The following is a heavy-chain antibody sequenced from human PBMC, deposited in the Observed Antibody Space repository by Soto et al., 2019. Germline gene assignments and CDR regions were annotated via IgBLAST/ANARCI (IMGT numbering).Heavy chain of an antibody. CDR3: ARDEGYKWNYGGSWFDP. J-gene: IGHJ5*02. V-gene: IGHV1-18*01. CDR2: ISAYNGNT. CDR1: GYTFTSYG. Sequence: QVQLVQSGAEVKKPGASVKVSCKASGYTFTSYGISWVRQAPGQGLEWMGWISAYNGNTNYAQKLQGRVTMTTDTATSTAYMELRSLRSDDTAVYYCARDEGYKWNYGGSWFDPWGQGTLVTVSS. D-gene: IGHD1-7*01.